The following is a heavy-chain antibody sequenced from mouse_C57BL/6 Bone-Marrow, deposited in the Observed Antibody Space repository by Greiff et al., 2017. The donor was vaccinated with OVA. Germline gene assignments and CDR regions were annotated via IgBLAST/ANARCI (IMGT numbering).Heavy chain of an antibody. V-gene: IGHV5-16*01. Sequence: EVKVEESEGGLVQPGSSMKLSCTASGFTFSDYYMAWVRQVPEKGLEWVANINYDGSSTYYLDSLKSRFIISRDNAKNILYLQMSRLKSEDTATYYCARDYDYVLDYWGQGTTLTVSS. CDR1: GFTFSDYY. CDR2: INYDGSST. J-gene: IGHJ2*01. CDR3: ARDYDYVLDY. D-gene: IGHD2-4*01.